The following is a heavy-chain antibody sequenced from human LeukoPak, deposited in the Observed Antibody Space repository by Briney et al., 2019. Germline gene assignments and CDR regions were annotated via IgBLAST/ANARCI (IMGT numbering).Heavy chain of an antibody. Sequence: SVKVSCKASGGTFSSYAISWVRQAPGQGLEWMGGIIPIFGTANYAQKFQGRVTITTDESTSTAYMELSSLRSEDTAVYYCAVVGATTRAFDIWGQGTMVTVSS. V-gene: IGHV1-69*05. CDR2: IIPIFGTA. CDR3: AVVGATTRAFDI. J-gene: IGHJ3*02. CDR1: GGTFSSYA. D-gene: IGHD1-26*01.